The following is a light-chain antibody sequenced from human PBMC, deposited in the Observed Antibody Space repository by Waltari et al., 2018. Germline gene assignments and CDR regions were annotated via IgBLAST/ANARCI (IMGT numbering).Light chain of an antibody. Sequence: QSVLTQPPSASGTPGPRVTISCSGSYSNIRSNVVTWYQQLPGKAPKLLSYRSDRRPSGVPVRFSGSKSGSSASLAIDGLHSEDEADYYCASWDDSLNGHWVFGGGTKVTVL. J-gene: IGLJ3*02. V-gene: IGLV1-44*01. CDR1: YSNIRSNV. CDR2: RSD. CDR3: ASWDDSLNGHWV.